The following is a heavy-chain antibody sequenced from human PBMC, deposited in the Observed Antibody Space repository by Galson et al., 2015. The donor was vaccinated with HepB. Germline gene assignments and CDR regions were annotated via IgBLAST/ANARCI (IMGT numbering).Heavy chain of an antibody. CDR1: GGTFSSYT. J-gene: IGHJ4*02. Sequence: SVKVSCKASGGTFSSYTISWVRQAPGQGLEWMGRIIPILGIANYAQKFQGRVTITADKSTSTAYMELSSPRSEDTAVYYCARDGGAAMVRGVDFDYWGQGTLVTVSS. CDR2: IIPILGIA. V-gene: IGHV1-69*04. D-gene: IGHD3-10*01. CDR3: ARDGGAAMVRGVDFDY.